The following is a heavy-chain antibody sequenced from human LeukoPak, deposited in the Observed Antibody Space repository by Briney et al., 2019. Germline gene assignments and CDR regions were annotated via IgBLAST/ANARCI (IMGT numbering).Heavy chain of an antibody. V-gene: IGHV3-66*01. J-gene: IGHJ4*02. Sequence: GGSLRLSCAASGFTVSSNYMSWVRQAPGKGLEWVSVIYSGGSTYYADSVKGRFTISRDNSKNTLYLQMNSLRAEDTAVYYCARGGVRGVTYYFDYWGQGTLVTVSS. D-gene: IGHD3-10*01. CDR3: ARGGVRGVTYYFDY. CDR1: GFTVSSNY. CDR2: IYSGGST.